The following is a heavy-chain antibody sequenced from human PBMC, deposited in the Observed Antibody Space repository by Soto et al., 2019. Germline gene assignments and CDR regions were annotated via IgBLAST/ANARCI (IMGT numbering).Heavy chain of an antibody. CDR3: ARASRGVIMMDYGMDV. J-gene: IGHJ6*02. CDR2: IYYSGST. CDR1: GGSISSYY. D-gene: IGHD3-10*01. Sequence: SETLSLTCTVSGGSISSYYWSWIRQPPGKGLEWIGYIYYSGSTNYNPSLKSRVTISVDTSKNQFSLKLSSVTAVDTAVYYCARASRGVIMMDYGMDVWGQGTTVTVSS. V-gene: IGHV4-59*01.